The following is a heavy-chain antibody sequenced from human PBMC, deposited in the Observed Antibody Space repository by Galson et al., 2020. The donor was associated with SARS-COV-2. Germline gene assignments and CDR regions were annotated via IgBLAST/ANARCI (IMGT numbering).Heavy chain of an antibody. CDR3: ASGVKRITMVRGVISPGGYFDY. Sequence: SVKVSCKASGGTFSSYAISWVRQAPGQGLEWMGGIIPIFGTANYAQKFQGRVTITADESTSTAYMELSSLRSEDTAVYYCASGVKRITMVRGVISPGGYFDYWGQGTLVTVSS. CDR1: GGTFSSYA. D-gene: IGHD3-10*01. V-gene: IGHV1-69*13. J-gene: IGHJ4*02. CDR2: IIPIFGTA.